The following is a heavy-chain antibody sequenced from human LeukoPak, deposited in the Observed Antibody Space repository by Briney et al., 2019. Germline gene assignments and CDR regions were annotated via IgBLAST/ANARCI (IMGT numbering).Heavy chain of an antibody. D-gene: IGHD5/OR15-5a*01. V-gene: IGHV4-59*01. J-gene: IGHJ5*02. CDR1: GGSISSYY. CDR3: ARGHCIYDPYLDL. Sequence: SETLSLTCTVSGGSISSYYWRWIRQPPGKGLEWIGYIFYSGSTNYNPSLKSRVTISVDTSKNQFSLKLSSVAAADTAVYYCARGHCIYDPYLDLGGQGTRVTVST. CDR2: IFYSGST.